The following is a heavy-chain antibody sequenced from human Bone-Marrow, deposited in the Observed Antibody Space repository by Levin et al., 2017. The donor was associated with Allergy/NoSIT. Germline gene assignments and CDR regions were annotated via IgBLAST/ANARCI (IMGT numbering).Heavy chain of an antibody. V-gene: IGHV4-30-2*01. CDR2: IFHSGTT. D-gene: IGHD1/OR15-1a*01. Sequence: SETLSLTCAVSGGSISSIPYCWSWIRQPPGMGLELIGYIFHSGTTFYNPSLESRVTISVDKSNNHFSLNLTSVTAADTAVYYCAREPGARGNNYGMDVWGQGTAVIVSS. J-gene: IGHJ6*02. CDR3: AREPGARGNNYGMDV. CDR1: GGSISSIPYC.